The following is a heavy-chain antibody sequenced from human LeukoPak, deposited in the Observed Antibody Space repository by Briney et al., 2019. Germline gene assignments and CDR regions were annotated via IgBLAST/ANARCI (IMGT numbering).Heavy chain of an antibody. CDR2: IRYDGSNK. V-gene: IGHV3-30*02. CDR3: AKEFAYSSGWTEYYFDY. CDR1: GFTFSSYG. D-gene: IGHD6-19*01. Sequence: GGSLRLSCAASGFTFSSYGMHWVRQAPGKGLEWVAFIRYDGSNKYYADSVKGRFTISGDNSKNTLYLQMNSLRAEDTAVYYCAKEFAYSSGWTEYYFDYWGQGTLVTVSS. J-gene: IGHJ4*02.